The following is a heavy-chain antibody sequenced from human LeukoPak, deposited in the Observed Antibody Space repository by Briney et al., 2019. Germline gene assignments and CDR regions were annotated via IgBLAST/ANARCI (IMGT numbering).Heavy chain of an antibody. D-gene: IGHD3-22*01. CDR3: ATRGYYYVSDY. CDR1: GGSFSGYY. CDR2: INDSGSI. V-gene: IGHV4-34*01. Sequence: SETLSVTCAVYGGSFSGYYWIWIRQSPGKGLEWIGEINDSGSINYNPSLKSRVTISVDASKNQFSLKLSSVTAADTAVYYCATRGYYYVSDYWGQGTLVTASS. J-gene: IGHJ4*02.